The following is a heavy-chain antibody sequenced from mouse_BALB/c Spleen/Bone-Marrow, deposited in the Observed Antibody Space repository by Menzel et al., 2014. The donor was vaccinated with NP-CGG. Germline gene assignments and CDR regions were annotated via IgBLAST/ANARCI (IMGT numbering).Heavy chain of an antibody. V-gene: IGHV1-82*01. CDR1: GYAFSSSW. CDR2: IYPGDGDT. Sequence: QVQLQQSGPELVKPGASVKISCKASGYAFSSSWMNWVKQRPGQGLEWIGRIYPGDGDTNYNGKFKGKATLTADKSSSTAHMQLSSLTSVDSAVYFCASGSSSFAYWGQGTLVTVSA. D-gene: IGHD1-1*01. J-gene: IGHJ3*01. CDR3: ASGSSSFAY.